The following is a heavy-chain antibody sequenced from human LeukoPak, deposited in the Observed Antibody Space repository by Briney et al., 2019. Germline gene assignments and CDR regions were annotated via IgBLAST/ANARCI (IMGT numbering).Heavy chain of an antibody. Sequence: GGSLRLSCAASGFTFSSYGMHRVRQAPGKGLEWVAFIRYDGSNKYYADSVKGRFTISRDNSKNTLYLQMNSLRAEDTAVYYCAKDDQYCSSTSCYPTQFDYWGQGTLVTVSS. CDR3: AKDDQYCSSTSCYPTQFDY. CDR2: IRYDGSNK. CDR1: GFTFSSYG. D-gene: IGHD2-2*01. J-gene: IGHJ4*02. V-gene: IGHV3-30*02.